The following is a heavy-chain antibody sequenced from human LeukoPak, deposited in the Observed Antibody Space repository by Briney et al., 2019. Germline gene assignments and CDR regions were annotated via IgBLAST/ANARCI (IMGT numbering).Heavy chain of an antibody. CDR2: ISAYNGNT. Sequence: ASVKFSCKASGYTFTSYDINWVRQAPGQGLEWMGWISAYNGNTNYAQKLQGRVTMTTDTSTSTAYMELRSLRSDDTAVYYCATSHLLRFPLVLGYWGQGTLVTVSS. CDR3: ATSHLLRFPLVLGY. V-gene: IGHV1-18*01. D-gene: IGHD3-3*01. CDR1: GYTFTSYD. J-gene: IGHJ4*02.